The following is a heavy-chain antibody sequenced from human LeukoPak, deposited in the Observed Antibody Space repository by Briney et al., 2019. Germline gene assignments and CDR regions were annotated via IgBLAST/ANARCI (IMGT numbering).Heavy chain of an antibody. CDR2: IFPILGIA. CDR1: GGTFSSYA. CDR3: GVGGNAGSYGMDV. D-gene: IGHD4-23*01. Sequence: GASVKVSCKASGGTFSSYAISWVRQAPGQGLEWMGRIFPILGIANYAQKFQGRVTITADKSTSTAYMELSSLRSEDTAVYCCGVGGNAGSYGMDVWGQGTTVTVSS. V-gene: IGHV1-69*04. J-gene: IGHJ6*02.